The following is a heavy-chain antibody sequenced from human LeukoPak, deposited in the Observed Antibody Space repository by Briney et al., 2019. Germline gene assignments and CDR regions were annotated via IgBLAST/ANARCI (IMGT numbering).Heavy chain of an antibody. CDR2: ISAYNGNT. V-gene: IGHV1-18*04. J-gene: IGHJ6*04. D-gene: IGHD3-10*01. CDR1: GYTFTSYG. CDR3: ARALLWFGDAINYYYYGMDV. Sequence: GASVKVSCKASGYTFTSYGISWVRQAPGQGLEWMGWISAYNGNTNYAQKLQGRVTMTTDTSTSTAYMELRSLRSDDTAVYYCARALLWFGDAINYYYYGMDVWGKGTTVTVSS.